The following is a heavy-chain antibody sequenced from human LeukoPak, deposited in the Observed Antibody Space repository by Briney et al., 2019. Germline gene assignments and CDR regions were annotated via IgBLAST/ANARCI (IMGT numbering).Heavy chain of an antibody. V-gene: IGHV3-30*04. J-gene: IGHJ6*02. D-gene: IGHD2-2*01. CDR3: ARGGDIAVVPAPLYYYYGMDV. CDR1: GFTFSTYA. CDR2: ISYDGSNK. Sequence: GGSLRLSCAASGFTFSTYAMHWVRQAPGKGLEWVTFISYDGSNKYYADSVKGRFTISRDNSKNTLYLQMNSLKTEDTAVYYCARGGDIAVVPAPLYYYYGMDVWGQGTTVTVTS.